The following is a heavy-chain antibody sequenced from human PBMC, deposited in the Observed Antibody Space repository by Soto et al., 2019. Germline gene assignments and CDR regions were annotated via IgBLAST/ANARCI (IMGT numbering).Heavy chain of an antibody. CDR2: IYYSGST. V-gene: IGHV4-61*08. J-gene: IGHJ5*02. D-gene: IGHD2-2*01. Sequence: SETLSLTCTVSGGSFTSGDYFWSWIRQPPGKGLEWIGYIYYSGSTNYNPSLKSRVTISVDTSKNQFSLKLSSVTAADTAVYYCARDVDCSSTSCHPGHWFDPWGQGTLVTVSS. CDR1: GGSFTSGDYF. CDR3: ARDVDCSSTSCHPGHWFDP.